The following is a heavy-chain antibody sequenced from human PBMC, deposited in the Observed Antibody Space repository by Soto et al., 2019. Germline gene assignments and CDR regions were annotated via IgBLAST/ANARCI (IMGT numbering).Heavy chain of an antibody. J-gene: IGHJ5*02. V-gene: IGHV4-34*01. CDR1: GESFRGYY. CDR3: ARGPLYYDFWSGSYDP. D-gene: IGHD3-3*01. CDR2: INHSGST. Sequence: PSETLSLTCAVYGESFRGYYWIWIRQPPGKGLEWIGEINHSGSTNYNPSLKSRVTISVDTSKNQFSLKLSSVTAADTAVYYCARGPLYYDFWSGSYDPWGQGTLVTVSS.